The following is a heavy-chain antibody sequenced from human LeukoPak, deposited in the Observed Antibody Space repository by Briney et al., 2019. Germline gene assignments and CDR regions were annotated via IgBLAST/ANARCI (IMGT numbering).Heavy chain of an antibody. Sequence: GGSLRLSCAASGFIFNNYRMTWVRQSPGNGLEWVSSISSSSSYVYYADSVKGRFTISRDNAKNSLYLQMNSLRAEDTAVYYCARDEGGYGEFDYWGQGTLVTVSS. D-gene: IGHD4-17*01. CDR2: ISSSSSYV. J-gene: IGHJ4*02. CDR3: ARDEGGYGEFDY. V-gene: IGHV3-21*01. CDR1: GFIFNNYR.